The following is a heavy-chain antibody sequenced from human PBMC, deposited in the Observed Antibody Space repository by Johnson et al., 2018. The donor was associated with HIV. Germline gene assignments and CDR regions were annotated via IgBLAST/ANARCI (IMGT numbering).Heavy chain of an antibody. V-gene: IGHV3-74*01. Sequence: EQLVESGGGLVQPGGSLRLSCAASGFTFSSYWMHWVRQAPGKGLVWVSRINSDGSSTSYADSVKGRFTISRDNAKNTLYLQMNSLRAEDTAVYYCAKDSATDPFDIWGQGTMVTVSS. J-gene: IGHJ3*02. CDR2: INSDGSST. CDR1: GFTFSSYW. CDR3: AKDSATDPFDI. D-gene: IGHD6-25*01.